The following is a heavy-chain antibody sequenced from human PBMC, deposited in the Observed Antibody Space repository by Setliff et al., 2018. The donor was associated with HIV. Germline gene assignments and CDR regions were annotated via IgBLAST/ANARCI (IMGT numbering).Heavy chain of an antibody. D-gene: IGHD2-15*01. CDR3: ARFTVVVFGAGEPSWFDP. CDR1: GDSIISGDYY. CDR2: IHYKGNI. V-gene: IGHV4-30-4*08. Sequence: SVTLSLTCTVSGDSIISGDYYWSWIRQSPGKGLEWIGHIHYKGNIDYNASLKGRLAISSDTSKNQFSLNLSSVIAADTAIYFCARFTVVVFGAGEPSWFDPWGQGILVTVSS. J-gene: IGHJ5*02.